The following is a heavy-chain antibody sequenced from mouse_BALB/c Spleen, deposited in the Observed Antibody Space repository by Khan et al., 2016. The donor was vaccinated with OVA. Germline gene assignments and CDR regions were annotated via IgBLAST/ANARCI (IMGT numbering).Heavy chain of an antibody. CDR1: GYSFTGYY. J-gene: IGHJ1*01. V-gene: IGHV1-26*01. Sequence: VQLQQSGPDLVKPGASVKISCKASGYSFTGYYIHWVKQSHGKSLEWIGRVNPNHGGTSYNQKFKGKAILNVAKSSNTASMERRSVTSEDSAFSSCAIYHGDFDVWGAGTTVTFSS. CDR3: AIYHGDFDV. CDR2: VNPNHGGT.